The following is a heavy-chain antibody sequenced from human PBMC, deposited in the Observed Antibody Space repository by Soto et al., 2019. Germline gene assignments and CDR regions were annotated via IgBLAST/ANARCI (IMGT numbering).Heavy chain of an antibody. Sequence: QVQLVQSGAEVKKPGSSVKVSCKASGGTFSSYAISWVRQAPGQGLEWMGGIIPIFGTANYAQKFQGRVTITADESTSTAYMELSSLRSEDTAVYYCARPTQLLWQHYYYYYGMDVWGQGTTVTVSS. J-gene: IGHJ6*02. CDR3: ARPTQLLWQHYYYYYGMDV. D-gene: IGHD3-10*01. CDR1: GGTFSSYA. CDR2: IIPIFGTA. V-gene: IGHV1-69*12.